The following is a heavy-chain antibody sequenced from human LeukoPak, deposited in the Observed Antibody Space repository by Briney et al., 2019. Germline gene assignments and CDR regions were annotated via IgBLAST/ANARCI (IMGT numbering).Heavy chain of an antibody. Sequence: SLKVSCKASGFPFTSSSMQWVRQGREQRLEWIGRIAVASGNTNNAQKFQGGVTITRDMSTSTAYMELSSLRSENTAVYYCAAVFGSGYYYDFDYWGQGTLVTVSS. D-gene: IGHD3-22*01. V-gene: IGHV1-58*02. CDR1: GFPFTSSS. CDR3: AAVFGSGYYYDFDY. CDR2: IAVASGNT. J-gene: IGHJ4*02.